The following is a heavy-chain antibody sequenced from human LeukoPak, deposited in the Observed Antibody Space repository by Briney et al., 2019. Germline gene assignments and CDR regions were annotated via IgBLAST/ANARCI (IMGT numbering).Heavy chain of an antibody. V-gene: IGHV3-64*01. J-gene: IGHJ4*02. CDR2: ISSNGGST. Sequence: GGSLRLSCAASGFTFSSYAMHWVRQAPGKGLEYVSAISSNGGSTYYANSVKGRFTISRGNSKNTLYLQMGSLRAEDMAVYYCASRVQGYWGQGTLVTVSS. CDR3: ASRVQGY. CDR1: GFTFSSYA.